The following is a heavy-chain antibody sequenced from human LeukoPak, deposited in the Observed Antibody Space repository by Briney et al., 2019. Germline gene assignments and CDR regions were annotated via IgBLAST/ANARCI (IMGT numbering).Heavy chain of an antibody. J-gene: IGHJ3*02. Sequence: ASVKVSCKASGYTFTSYGISRVRQAPGQGLEWMGWISAYNGNTNYAQKLQGRVTMTTDTSTSTAYMELRSLRSDDTAVYYCARGVDTAMWSAFDIWGQGTMVTVSS. V-gene: IGHV1-18*01. CDR2: ISAYNGNT. CDR3: ARGVDTAMWSAFDI. CDR1: GYTFTSYG. D-gene: IGHD5-18*01.